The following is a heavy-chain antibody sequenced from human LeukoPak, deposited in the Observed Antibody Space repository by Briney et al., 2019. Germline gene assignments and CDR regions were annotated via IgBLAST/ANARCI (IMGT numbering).Heavy chain of an antibody. D-gene: IGHD2-21*02. CDR1: GFTFSSYA. CDR3: AKDLTAEPYYDY. J-gene: IGHJ4*02. Sequence: GGSLRLSCAAFGFTFSSYAMSWVRQAPGKGLEGVSAITGSGGSTYYADSVKGRFTISRDNSKNTLYLQMNSLRAEDTAVYYCAKDLTAEPYYDYWGQGTLVTVSS. V-gene: IGHV3-23*01. CDR2: ITGSGGST.